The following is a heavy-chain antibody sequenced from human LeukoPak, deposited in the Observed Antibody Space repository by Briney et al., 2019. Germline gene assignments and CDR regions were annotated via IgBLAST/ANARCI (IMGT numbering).Heavy chain of an antibody. V-gene: IGHV3-48*02. Sequence: GGSLRLSCAASGFTFSSYAMNWVRQAPGKGLEWVSYISSSSSTIYYADSVKGRFTISRDNAKNSLYLQMNSLRDEDTAVYYCARDLPPGSSGWYLGYWGQGTLVTVSS. CDR3: ARDLPPGSSGWYLGY. J-gene: IGHJ4*02. D-gene: IGHD6-19*01. CDR1: GFTFSSYA. CDR2: ISSSSSTI.